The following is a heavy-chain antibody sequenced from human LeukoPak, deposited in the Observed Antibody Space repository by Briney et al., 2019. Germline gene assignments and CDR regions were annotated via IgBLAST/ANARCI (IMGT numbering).Heavy chain of an antibody. V-gene: IGHV1-69*06. CDR2: ITPIFGTA. Sequence: SVKVSCKASGGTFSSYAISWVRQAPGQGLEWMGGITPIFGTANYAQKFQGRVTITADKSTSTAYMELSSLRSEDTAVYYCALAKYCSSTSCYPLGVYWGQGTLVTVSS. J-gene: IGHJ4*02. CDR1: GGTFSSYA. D-gene: IGHD2-2*01. CDR3: ALAKYCSSTSCYPLGVY.